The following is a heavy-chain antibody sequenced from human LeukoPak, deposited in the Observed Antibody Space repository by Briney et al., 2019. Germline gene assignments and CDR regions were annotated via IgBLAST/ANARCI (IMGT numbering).Heavy chain of an antibody. CDR3: AKDFSGYQLLTLNWFDP. V-gene: IGHV3-30*02. J-gene: IGHJ5*02. Sequence: GGSLRLSCAASGFTFSNYGIHWVRQAPGKGLEWVAFIRYDGSNTYYADSVKGRFTISRDNSKNTLYLQMNSLRAEDTAVYYCAKDFSGYQLLTLNWFDPWGQGTLVTVSS. CDR2: IRYDGSNT. CDR1: GFTFSNYG. D-gene: IGHD2-2*01.